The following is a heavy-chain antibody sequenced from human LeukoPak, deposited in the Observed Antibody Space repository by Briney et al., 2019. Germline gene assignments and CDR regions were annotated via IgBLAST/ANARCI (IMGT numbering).Heavy chain of an antibody. CDR3: AREYLGGYLIY. Sequence: SQTLSLTCAISGESVSSNNAAWTWIGQSPSRGLEWLGRTYYRSKWFNDYAVSVKSRITINPDTSKNQFFLQLNSVTPEDTAVYYCAREYLGGYLIYWGQGTLVTVSS. V-gene: IGHV6-1*01. D-gene: IGHD3-16*02. J-gene: IGHJ4*02. CDR2: TYYRSKWFN. CDR1: GESVSSNNAA.